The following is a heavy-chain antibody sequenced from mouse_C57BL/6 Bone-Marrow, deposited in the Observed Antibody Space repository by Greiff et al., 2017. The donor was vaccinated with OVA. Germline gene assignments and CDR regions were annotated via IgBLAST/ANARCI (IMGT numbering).Heavy chain of an antibody. CDR1: GYTFTSNW. D-gene: IGHD1-1*01. V-gene: IGHV1-5*01. CDR2: IYPGNSDT. J-gene: IGHJ3*01. Sequence: VQLQQSGTVLARPGASVKMSCKTSGYTFTSNWMHWVNQRPGQGLEWIGAIYPGNSDTSYNQKFKGKAKLTAVTSASTAYMELSSLTNEDSAVYYGTRKRVYYGSSYVAWFAYWGQGTLVTVSA. CDR3: TRKRVYYGSSYVAWFAY.